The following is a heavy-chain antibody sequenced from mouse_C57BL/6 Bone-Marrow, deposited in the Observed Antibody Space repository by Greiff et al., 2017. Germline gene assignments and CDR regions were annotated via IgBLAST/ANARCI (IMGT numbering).Heavy chain of an antibody. V-gene: IGHV1-42*01. Sequence: VQLQQSGPELVKPGASVKISCKASGYSFTGYYMNWVKQSPEKSLEWIGEINPSTGGTPYNQKFKAKATLTVDKSSSTAYMQLKSLTSEDSAVYYCAREGYGLDYWGQGTTLTVSS. CDR2: INPSTGGT. D-gene: IGHD1-1*01. CDR1: GYSFTGYY. J-gene: IGHJ2*01. CDR3: AREGYGLDY.